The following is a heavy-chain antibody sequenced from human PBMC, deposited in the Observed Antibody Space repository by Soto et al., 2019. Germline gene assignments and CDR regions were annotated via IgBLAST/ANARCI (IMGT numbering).Heavy chain of an antibody. Sequence: SETLSLTCTVSGGSISSYYWSWIRQPPGKGLEWIGYIYYSGSTNYNPSLKSRVTISVDTSKNQFSLKLSSVTAADTAVYYCAREGVTSVKGMDVWGQGTTVTVS. CDR2: IYYSGST. V-gene: IGHV4-59*01. D-gene: IGHD3-10*01. CDR3: AREGVTSVKGMDV. CDR1: GGSISSYY. J-gene: IGHJ6*02.